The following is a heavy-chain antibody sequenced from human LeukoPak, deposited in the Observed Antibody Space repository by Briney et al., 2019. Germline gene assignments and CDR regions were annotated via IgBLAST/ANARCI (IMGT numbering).Heavy chain of an antibody. D-gene: IGHD1-14*01. V-gene: IGHV3-23*01. J-gene: IGHJ3*02. CDR2: ISASGIST. Sequence: PGGSLRLSCAASGFTFTTSAMTWVRQAPGKGLEWVSAISASGISTYYADSVEGRFTISRDNPKSTLYLQLNSLRAEDTAVYYCAKHQDHGAFDIWGQGTMVTVSS. CDR1: GFTFTTSA. CDR3: AKHQDHGAFDI.